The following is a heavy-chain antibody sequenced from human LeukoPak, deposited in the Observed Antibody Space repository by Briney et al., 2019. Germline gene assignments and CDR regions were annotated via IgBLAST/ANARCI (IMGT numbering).Heavy chain of an antibody. D-gene: IGHD3-16*01. CDR3: ARGGGFWDWGTPGAFDI. V-gene: IGHV1-69*06. CDR1: GGTFSSYA. J-gene: IGHJ3*02. Sequence: SVKVSCKASGGTFSSYAISWVRQSPGQGLEWMGGIIPIFGTANYAQKFQGRVTITADKSTSTAYMELSSLRSEDTAVYYCARGGGFWDWGTPGAFDIWGQGTMVTVSS. CDR2: IIPIFGTA.